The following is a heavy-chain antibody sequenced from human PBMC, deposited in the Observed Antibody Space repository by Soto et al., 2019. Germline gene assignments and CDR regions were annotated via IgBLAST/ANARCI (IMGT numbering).Heavy chain of an antibody. CDR1: GYTFRNFG. V-gene: IGHV1-18*01. Sequence: QIQLLQSGAEVKKPGASVKVTCKASGYTFRNFGISWVRQAPGQELEWMGRISAYNANANYAQKFQGRLTMTADTSTSTAYMELRSLRSDDTAVYYCARENSYFDYWGQGTLVTVSS. CDR2: ISAYNANA. J-gene: IGHJ4*02. CDR3: ARENSYFDY.